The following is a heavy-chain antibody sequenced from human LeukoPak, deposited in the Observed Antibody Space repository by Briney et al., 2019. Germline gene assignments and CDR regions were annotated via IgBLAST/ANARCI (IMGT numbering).Heavy chain of an antibody. D-gene: IGHD1-26*01. CDR1: GFTFSSYA. CDR3: AKDFWVGSHRIYQFDY. Sequence: PGGSLRLSCAASGFTFSSYAMSWVRQAPGKGLEWVSAISGSGGSTYYADSVKGRFTISRDNSKNTLYLQMNSLRAEDTAVYYCAKDFWVGSHRIYQFDYWGQGTLVTVSS. CDR2: ISGSGGST. J-gene: IGHJ4*02. V-gene: IGHV3-23*01.